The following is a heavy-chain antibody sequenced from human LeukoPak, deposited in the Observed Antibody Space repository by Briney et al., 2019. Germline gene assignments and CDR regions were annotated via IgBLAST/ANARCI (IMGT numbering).Heavy chain of an antibody. CDR2: ISWNSGSI. V-gene: IGHV3-9*01. Sequence: PGGSLRLSCAASGFTFTTYWMHWVRQAPGKGLEWVSGISWNSGSIGYADSVKGRFTISRDNAKNSLYLQMNSLRAEDTALYYCAKGRGSSWYLDYWGQGTLVTVSS. CDR1: GFTFTTYW. J-gene: IGHJ4*02. D-gene: IGHD6-13*01. CDR3: AKGRGSSWYLDY.